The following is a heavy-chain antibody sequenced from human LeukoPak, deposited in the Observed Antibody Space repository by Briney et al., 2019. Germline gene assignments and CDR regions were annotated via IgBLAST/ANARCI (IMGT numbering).Heavy chain of an antibody. CDR2: ISSSSSYI. V-gene: IGHV3-21*01. CDR1: GFTFSSYS. CDR3: ARDRANYGMDV. J-gene: IGHJ6*02. Sequence: GGSLRLSCAASGFTFSSYSMNWARQAPGKGLEWVSPISSSSSYIYYADSVKGRFTISRDNAKNSLYLQMNSLRAEDTAVYYCARDRANYGMDVWGQGTTVTVSS. D-gene: IGHD3-10*01.